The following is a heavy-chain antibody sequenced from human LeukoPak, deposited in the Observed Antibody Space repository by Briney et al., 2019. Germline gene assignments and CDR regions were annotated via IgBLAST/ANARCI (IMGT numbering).Heavy chain of an antibody. CDR1: GYSISSGYY. D-gene: IGHD3/OR15-3a*01. J-gene: IGHJ6*03. Sequence: SETLSLTCTVSGYSISSGYYWGWIRQPPGKGLEWIGEINHSGSTNYNPSLKSRVTISVDTSKNQFSLKLSSVTAADTAVYYCARMDWVSAPPDHYYYMDVWGKGTTVTVSS. CDR3: ARMDWVSAPPDHYYYMDV. V-gene: IGHV4-38-2*02. CDR2: INHSGST.